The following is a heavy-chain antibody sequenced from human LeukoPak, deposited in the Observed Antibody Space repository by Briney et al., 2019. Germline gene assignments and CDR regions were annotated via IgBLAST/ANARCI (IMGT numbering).Heavy chain of an antibody. CDR2: ISHSGST. CDR3: ARLGKSFYYYYMDV. V-gene: IGHV4-34*01. CDR1: GGSFSGYY. Sequence: SETLSLTCAVYGGSFSGYYWSWIRQPPGKGLEWIGEISHSGSTNYNPSLKSRVTISVDTSKNQFSLKLSSVTAADTAVYYCARLGKSFYYYYMDVWGKGTTVTVSS. D-gene: IGHD1-26*01. J-gene: IGHJ6*03.